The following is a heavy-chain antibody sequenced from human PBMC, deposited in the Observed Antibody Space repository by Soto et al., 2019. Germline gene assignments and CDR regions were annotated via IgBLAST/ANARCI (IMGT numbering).Heavy chain of an antibody. D-gene: IGHD5-18*01. CDR2: VNAGNDNT. CDR1: GYTFTNNV. J-gene: IGHJ4*02. CDR3: ARDVPYGYSLFDY. V-gene: IGHV1-3*01. Sequence: ASVKVSCKTSGYTFTNNVIHWVRQAPGQRLEWIGWVNAGNDNTKWSREFQGRLTLTKDTSATTAYMELSSLTPEDTAIYFCARDVPYGYSLFDYWGQGTLVTVSS.